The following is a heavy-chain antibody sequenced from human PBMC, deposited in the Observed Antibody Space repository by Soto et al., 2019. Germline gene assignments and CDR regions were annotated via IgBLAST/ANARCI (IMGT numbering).Heavy chain of an antibody. Sequence: QVQLQESGPGLVKPSETLSLTCTVSGGSISSYYWSWIRQPPGKGLEWIGYIYYSGSTNYNPSLKSRVTISVDTSKNQFSLKLSSVTAADTAVYYCATTSSGGVLDYWGQGTLVTVSS. CDR1: GGSISSYY. CDR2: IYYSGST. CDR3: ATTSSGGVLDY. J-gene: IGHJ4*02. V-gene: IGHV4-59*01. D-gene: IGHD6-19*01.